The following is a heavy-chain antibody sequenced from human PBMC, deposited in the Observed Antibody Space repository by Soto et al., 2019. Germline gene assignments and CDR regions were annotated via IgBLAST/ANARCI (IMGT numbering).Heavy chain of an antibody. D-gene: IGHD3-10*01. CDR3: ARRITMVRGPYYYYAMDV. Sequence: GGSLRLSCAASGFTFSSHSMNWVRQSPGKGLEWISYITSTSSTKNYADSAKGRFTISRDNANNSLYLQMNSLRDEDTAVYYCARRITMVRGPYYYYAMDVWGQGTRSPSP. J-gene: IGHJ6*02. CDR1: GFTFSSHS. V-gene: IGHV3-48*02. CDR2: ITSTSSTK.